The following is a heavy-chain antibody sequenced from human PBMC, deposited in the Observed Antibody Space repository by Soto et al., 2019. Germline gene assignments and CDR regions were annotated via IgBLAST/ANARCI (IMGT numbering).Heavy chain of an antibody. Sequence: QVQLVQSGAEVKKPGSSVKVSCKASGGTFSSYAISWVRQAPGQGLEWMGGIILIFGTANYAQKFQGRVTITADESTSRAYMELSSLSTEDTAVYYCAREGDSALDNNDYWGQGTMVTVSS. CDR2: IILIFGTA. V-gene: IGHV1-69*12. CDR3: AREGDSALDNNDY. J-gene: IGHJ4*02. CDR1: GGTFSSYA. D-gene: IGHD5-12*01.